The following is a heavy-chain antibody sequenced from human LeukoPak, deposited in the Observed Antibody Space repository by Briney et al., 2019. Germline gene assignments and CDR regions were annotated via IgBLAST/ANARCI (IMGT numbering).Heavy chain of an antibody. CDR2: IIPIFGTA. D-gene: IGHD2-15*01. Sequence: SVKVSCKASGGTFSSYAISWVRQAPGQGLEWMGGIIPIFGTANYAQKFQGRVTITADESTSTAYMELSSLRSEDTAVYYCASGAAPPFYYMDVWGKGTTVTVSS. V-gene: IGHV1-69*13. CDR3: ASGAAPPFYYMDV. CDR1: GGTFSSYA. J-gene: IGHJ6*03.